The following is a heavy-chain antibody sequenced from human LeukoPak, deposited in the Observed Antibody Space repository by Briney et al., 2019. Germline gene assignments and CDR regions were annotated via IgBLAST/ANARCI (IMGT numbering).Heavy chain of an antibody. Sequence: PSETLSLTCTVSGGSISSGGYYWSWIRQHPGKGLEWIGYIYYSGSTYYNPSLKSRVTISVDTSKNQFSLKLSSVTAADTAVYYCARDNSSGWYGHGTDTGFDYWGQGTLVTVSS. V-gene: IGHV4-31*03. J-gene: IGHJ4*02. D-gene: IGHD6-19*01. CDR3: ARDNSSGWYGHGTDTGFDY. CDR2: IYYSGST. CDR1: GGSISSGGYY.